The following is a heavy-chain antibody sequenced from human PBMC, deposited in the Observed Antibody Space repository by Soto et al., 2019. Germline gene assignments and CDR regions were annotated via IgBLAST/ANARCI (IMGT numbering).Heavy chain of an antibody. CDR3: AAETYYYDSSGYYHDAFDI. CDR1: GGSISSGGYY. Sequence: SETLSLTCTVSGGSISSGGYYWIWIRQHPGKGLEWIGYIYYSGSTYYNPSLKSRVTISVDTSKNQFSLKLSSVTAADTAVYYCAAETYYYDSSGYYHDAFDIWGEGTMVTGSS. J-gene: IGHJ3*02. V-gene: IGHV4-31*03. D-gene: IGHD3-22*01. CDR2: IYYSGST.